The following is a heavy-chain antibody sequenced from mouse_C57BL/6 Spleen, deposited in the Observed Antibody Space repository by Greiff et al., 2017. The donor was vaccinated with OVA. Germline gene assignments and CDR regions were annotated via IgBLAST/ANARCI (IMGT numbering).Heavy chain of an antibody. V-gene: IGHV1-69*01. CDR3: GYGNYGYFDV. Sequence: QVQLQQPGAELVMPGASVKLSCKASGYTFTSYWMHWVKQRPGQGLEWIGEIDPSDSYTNYNQKFKGKSTLTVDKSSSTAYMQLSSLTSEDSAVYYCGYGNYGYFDVWGTGTTVTVSS. CDR2: IDPSDSYT. J-gene: IGHJ1*03. CDR1: GYTFTSYW. D-gene: IGHD2-1*01.